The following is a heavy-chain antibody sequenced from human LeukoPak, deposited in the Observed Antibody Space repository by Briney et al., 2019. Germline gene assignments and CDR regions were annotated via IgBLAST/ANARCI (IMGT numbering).Heavy chain of an antibody. CDR1: GGSFSGYY. D-gene: IGHD3-3*01. CDR3: ARGGRNYDFWNGYYIPNYYYYYMDV. CDR2: INHSGST. Sequence: SETLSLTCAVYGGSFSGYYWSWIRQPPGKGLEWIGEINHSGSTNYNPSLKSRVTISVDTSKNQFSLKLSSVTAADTAVYYCARGGRNYDFWNGYYIPNYYYYYMDVWGKGTTVTVSS. J-gene: IGHJ6*03. V-gene: IGHV4-34*01.